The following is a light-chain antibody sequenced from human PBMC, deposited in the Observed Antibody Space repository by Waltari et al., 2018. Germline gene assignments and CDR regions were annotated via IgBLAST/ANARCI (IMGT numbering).Light chain of an antibody. V-gene: IGKV1-5*03. J-gene: IGKJ4*01. CDR1: QRIRNW. CDR2: QTS. CDR3: QEYVGYGVT. Sequence: IQLTQSPSTLSASVGDRVTITCRASQRIRNWLAWYQQKPGKAPTLLIYQTSALEIGVPSRFSGNGFGTEFTLTISSLQPDDYATYYCQEYVGYGVTFGGGTKVDIK.